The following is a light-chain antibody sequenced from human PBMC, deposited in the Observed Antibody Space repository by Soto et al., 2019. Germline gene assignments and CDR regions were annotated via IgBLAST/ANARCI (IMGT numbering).Light chain of an antibody. CDR2: GAS. V-gene: IGKV3-15*01. J-gene: IGKJ2*02. CDR3: QQYNNWPQGT. Sequence: EIVMTQSPAALSASPGERVTLSCRASQSVSSNLAWYQQKPGQPPRLLIYGASTRATGIPARFSGSGSGTGFTLTISSLQSEDFAVYYCQQYNNWPQGTFGQGTKLEMK. CDR1: QSVSSN.